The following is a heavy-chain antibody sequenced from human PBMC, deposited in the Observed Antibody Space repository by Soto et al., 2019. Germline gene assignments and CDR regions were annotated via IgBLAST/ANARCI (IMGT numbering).Heavy chain of an antibody. V-gene: IGHV3-33*01. CDR3: ARDQLVRIKTRENRYFEF. CDR2: IWYDGSRK. Sequence: GGSLRLSCASSVFTFSAYGMHCVRHSPGKGLEWVAVIWYDGSRKFYADFVEGRFTISRDNSKNTLFLQMNSLRADDTAVYYCARDQLVRIKTRENRYFEFWGQGTLVIVSS. J-gene: IGHJ4*02. CDR1: VFTFSAYG.